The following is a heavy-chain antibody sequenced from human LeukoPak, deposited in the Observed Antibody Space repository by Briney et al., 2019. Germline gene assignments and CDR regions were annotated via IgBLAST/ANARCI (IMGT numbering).Heavy chain of an antibody. CDR1: GFTFSSYA. CDR3: AKVHLTYYYDSSGYGFQDY. V-gene: IGHV3-30*18. Sequence: PGGSLRLSCAASGFTFSSYAMSWVRQAPGKGLEWVAVISYDGTNTYYVDSVKGRFTISRDNSKNTLYLQMNSLRAEDTAVYYCAKVHLTYYYDSSGYGFQDYWGQGALVTVSS. CDR2: ISYDGTNT. D-gene: IGHD3-22*01. J-gene: IGHJ4*02.